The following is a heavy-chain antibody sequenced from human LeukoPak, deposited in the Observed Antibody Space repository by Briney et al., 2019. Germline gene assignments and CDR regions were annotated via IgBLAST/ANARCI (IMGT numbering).Heavy chain of an antibody. D-gene: IGHD6-13*01. V-gene: IGHV3-23*01. J-gene: IGHJ4*02. CDR2: ISSSGNT. CDR1: GFTFSRSA. CDR3: VKGRISEDGLDF. Sequence: GGSLRLSCAASGFTFSRSAMTWLRQTPGKGLDWVSSISSSGNTYYADSVKGRFTISRDNSKNMLYLQMNSLRAEDTAVYYCVKGRISEDGLDFWGQGTLVTVSS.